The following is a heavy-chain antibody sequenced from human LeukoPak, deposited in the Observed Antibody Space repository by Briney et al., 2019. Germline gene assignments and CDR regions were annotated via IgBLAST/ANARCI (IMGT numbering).Heavy chain of an antibody. J-gene: IGHJ5*02. V-gene: IGHV4-38-2*02. CDR2: VDHGGTT. Sequence: SETLSLTCTVSGYSITSGYYWGWIRQSPGKGLEWIGNVDHGGTTFYNASLKSRVTISVDTSKNQFSLKLSSVTAADTAVYYCARNKASSGNWFDPWGQGTLVTVSS. CDR1: GYSITSGYY. CDR3: ARNKASSGNWFDP.